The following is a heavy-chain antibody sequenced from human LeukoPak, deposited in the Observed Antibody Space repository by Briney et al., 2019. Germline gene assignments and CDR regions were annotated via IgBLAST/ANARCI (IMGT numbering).Heavy chain of an antibody. CDR1: GGSITSGPYY. Sequence: PSETLSLTCTVSGGSITSGPYYWYWVRQPAGKGLEWTGHFYTSANTNYNPSLKSRVTISVETSKNRFSLNLSSVTAADTAVYYCARVGNFEGFYWGQGTLVTVSS. V-gene: IGHV4-61*09. CDR3: ARVGNFEGFY. D-gene: IGHD1-7*01. CDR2: FYTSANT. J-gene: IGHJ4*02.